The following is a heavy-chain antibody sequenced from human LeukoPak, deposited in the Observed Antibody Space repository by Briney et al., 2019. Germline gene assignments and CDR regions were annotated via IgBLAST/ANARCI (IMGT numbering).Heavy chain of an antibody. D-gene: IGHD6-13*01. CDR3: ARVDSSSWYEDY. CDR1: GFTFSSYA. CDR2: MSGSGTSI. V-gene: IGHV3-21*01. Sequence: GGSLRLSCAASGFTFSSYAMSWVRQAPGKGLEWVSAMSGSGTSIYYADSVKGRFTISRDNAKNSLYLQMNSLRAEDTAVYYCARVDSSSWYEDYWGQGTLVTVSS. J-gene: IGHJ4*02.